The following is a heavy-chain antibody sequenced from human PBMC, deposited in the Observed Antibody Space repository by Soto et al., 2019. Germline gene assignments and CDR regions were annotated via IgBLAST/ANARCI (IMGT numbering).Heavy chain of an antibody. CDR1: GFTFSTYS. V-gene: IGHV3-23*01. CDR3: ARVKAQILSSGWYGGDDI. CDR2: IRDSGHST. J-gene: IGHJ3*02. Sequence: EVQLLESGGGLVQPGGSLRLSCAASGFTFSTYSMTWVCQAPGKGLEWVSTIRDSGHSTHYADSVRGRFAISRDNPKNTLFLQMNSLRAEDTAVYYCARVKAQILSSGWYGGDDIWGQGTMVTVSS. D-gene: IGHD6-19*01.